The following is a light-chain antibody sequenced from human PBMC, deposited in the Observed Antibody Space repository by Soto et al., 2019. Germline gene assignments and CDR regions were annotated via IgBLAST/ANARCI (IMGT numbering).Light chain of an antibody. CDR1: HNGLGGYNY. CDR2: DVS. CDR3: GSYASSSTLYV. V-gene: IGLV2-14*01. Sequence: SAPSSAAPLYGPLWQSPTLPCTGNHNGLGGYNYVSWYQQHSGKAPKLMIYDVSNRPSGASNRFSGSKSGNTASLTISGLQAEDEADYYCGSYASSSTLYVFGTGTKVTVL. J-gene: IGLJ1*01.